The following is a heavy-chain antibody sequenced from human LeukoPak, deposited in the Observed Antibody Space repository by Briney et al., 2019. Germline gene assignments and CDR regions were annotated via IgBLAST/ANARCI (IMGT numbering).Heavy chain of an antibody. D-gene: IGHD2-15*01. V-gene: IGHV4-39*01. Sequence: KVSETLSLTCTVSGDSISSSRDYWGWIRQPPGKGLEWIGSIYYSGYTYYNPSLKSRVSLSVDTPKNQFSLRLASVTAADTAMYYCARQKDCSGITCYSVYYYYYMDVWGKGTTVTVSS. CDR1: GDSISSSRDY. CDR2: IYYSGYT. J-gene: IGHJ6*03. CDR3: ARQKDCSGITCYSVYYYYYMDV.